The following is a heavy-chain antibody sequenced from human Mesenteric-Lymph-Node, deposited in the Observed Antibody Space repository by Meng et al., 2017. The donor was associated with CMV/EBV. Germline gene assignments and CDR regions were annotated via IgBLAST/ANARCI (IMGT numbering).Heavy chain of an antibody. V-gene: IGHV3-66*01. CDR1: GFTVSSKY. CDR3: ARVMGGNCNFDY. Sequence: SCAASGFTVSSKYLSWVRQAPGKGLEWVSVIYSGDDTYYAASVKGRFTISRDNSKNTLYLQMNSLRAEDTAVYYCARVMGGNCNFDYWGQGTLVTVSS. J-gene: IGHJ4*02. CDR2: IYSGDDT. D-gene: IGHD4-23*01.